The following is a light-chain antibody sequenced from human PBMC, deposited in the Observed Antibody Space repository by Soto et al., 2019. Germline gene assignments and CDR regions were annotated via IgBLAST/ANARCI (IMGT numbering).Light chain of an antibody. Sequence: DIQMPQSPSSLSASVGDRVTITCRASQSISSYLNWYQQKPGKAPKLLIYAASSLQSGVPSRFSGSGSGTDLTLTISSLQPEDFATYYCQQSYSLLTFGQGTRLEI. CDR3: QQSYSLLT. J-gene: IGKJ5*01. CDR1: QSISSY. V-gene: IGKV1-39*01. CDR2: AAS.